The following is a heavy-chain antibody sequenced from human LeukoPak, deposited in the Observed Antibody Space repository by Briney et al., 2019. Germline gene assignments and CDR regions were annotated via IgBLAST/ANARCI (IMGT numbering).Heavy chain of an antibody. Sequence: GGSLRLSCAASGFTFSSYGMHWVRQAPGKGLEWVAVIRYDGSNKYYGDSVKGRFTISRDNSKNTLYLQMNSLRAEDTAVYYCARDLRMYSGYDSPVYWGQGTLVTVSS. D-gene: IGHD5-12*01. CDR2: IRYDGSNK. J-gene: IGHJ4*02. CDR1: GFTFSSYG. V-gene: IGHV3-33*01. CDR3: ARDLRMYSGYDSPVY.